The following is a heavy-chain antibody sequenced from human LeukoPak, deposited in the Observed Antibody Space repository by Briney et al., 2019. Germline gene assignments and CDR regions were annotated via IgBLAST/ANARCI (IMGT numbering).Heavy chain of an antibody. CDR2: ISSSSSYI. J-gene: IGHJ3*01. CDR1: RFTFSSYS. D-gene: IGHD1-14*01. Sequence: PGGSLRLSCAASRFTFSSYSMNWVRQAPGKGLEWVSSISSSSSYIYYADSVKGRFTISRDNAKNSLYLQMNSLRAEDTAVYYCARRARFTDATRIFDVWGQGTMVTVSS. CDR3: ARRARFTDATRIFDV. V-gene: IGHV3-21*01.